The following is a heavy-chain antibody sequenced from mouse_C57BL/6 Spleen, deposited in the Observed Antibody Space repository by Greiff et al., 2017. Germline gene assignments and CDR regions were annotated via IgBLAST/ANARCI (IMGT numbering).Heavy chain of an antibody. CDR2: IYPGDGDT. V-gene: IGHV1-82*01. CDR1: GYAFSSSW. D-gene: IGHD1-1*01. Sequence: QVQLQQSGPELVKPGASVKISCKASGYAFSSSWMNWVKQRPGKGLEWIGRIYPGDGDTNYNGKFKGKATLTADKSSSTAYMQLSSLTSEDSAVYFCARDYYGRSYGDWGQGTTLTVSS. CDR3: ARDYYGRSYGD. J-gene: IGHJ2*01.